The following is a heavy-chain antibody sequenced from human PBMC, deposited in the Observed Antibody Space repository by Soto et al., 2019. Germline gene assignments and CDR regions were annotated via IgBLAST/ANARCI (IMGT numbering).Heavy chain of an antibody. Sequence: PSETLSLTCTVSGGSISSGGYYWSWIRQHPGKGLEWIGEINHSGSTNYNPSLKSRVTISVDTSKNQFSLKLSSVTAADTAVYYCARTSGPAAMPHDYWGQGTLVTVSS. CDR3: ARTSGPAAMPHDY. V-gene: IGHV4-39*07. CDR1: GGSISSGGYY. CDR2: INHSGST. D-gene: IGHD2-2*01. J-gene: IGHJ4*02.